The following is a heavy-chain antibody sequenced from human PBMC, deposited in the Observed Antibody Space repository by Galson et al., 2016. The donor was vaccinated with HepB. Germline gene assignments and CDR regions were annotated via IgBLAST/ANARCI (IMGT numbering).Heavy chain of an antibody. Sequence: SETLSLTCTVSGASITTSSYFWGWTRQPPGKGLQWIGGTFYSGNTYYTPSLKSRLTISLDTSKNHFSLKLRSVTAADTAVYFCARLPPDGEGAFDIWGQGTMVTVSS. CDR1: GASITTSSYF. CDR2: TFYSGNT. D-gene: IGHD3-10*01. V-gene: IGHV4-39*02. CDR3: ARLPPDGEGAFDI. J-gene: IGHJ3*02.